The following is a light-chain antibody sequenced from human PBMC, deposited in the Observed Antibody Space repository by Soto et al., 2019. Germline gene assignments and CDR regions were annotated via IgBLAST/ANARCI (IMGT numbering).Light chain of an antibody. J-gene: IGKJ1*01. CDR1: QTVGSN. V-gene: IGKV3D-15*01. Sequence: EIVMTQSPATLSVSAGERATLSCRASQTVGSNLAWYQQKPGQAPRLLIYGASTRATVIPARFSGSGSGTEFTLTINSLQSEDFAVYFCQQYNRWPGTFGQGTKVDIK. CDR2: GAS. CDR3: QQYNRWPGT.